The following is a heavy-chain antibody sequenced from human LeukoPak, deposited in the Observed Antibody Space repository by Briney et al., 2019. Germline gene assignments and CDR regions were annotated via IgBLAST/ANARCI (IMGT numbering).Heavy chain of an antibody. CDR1: GGSINTYY. CDR3: AREHYTSGWYIRD. J-gene: IGHJ4*02. D-gene: IGHD6-19*01. Sequence: SETLSLTCTVSGGSINTYYWSWIRQPPGKGLEWIGYIYYSGSTNYNPSLKSRVTISIDTSKIQFSLKLTSVTAADTAVHYCAREHYTSGWYIRDWGQGTLVTVSS. CDR2: IYYSGST. V-gene: IGHV4-59*01.